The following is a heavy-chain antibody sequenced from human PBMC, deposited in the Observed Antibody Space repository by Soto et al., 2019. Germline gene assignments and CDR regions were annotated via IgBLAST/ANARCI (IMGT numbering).Heavy chain of an antibody. CDR3: ARGPVVFGEFSLDY. J-gene: IGHJ4*02. CDR2: IYSGGST. D-gene: IGHD3-10*02. CDR1: GGSINTYY. V-gene: IGHV4-4*07. Sequence: QVQLQESGPGLVKPSETLSLTCTVSGGSINTYYWSWIRQPAGKGLEWIGRIYSGGSTNYNPSLKSRVIMSVVTSMNQVSLKLTSVADAVTAVYYRARGPVVFGEFSLDYWGQGTLVTVSS.